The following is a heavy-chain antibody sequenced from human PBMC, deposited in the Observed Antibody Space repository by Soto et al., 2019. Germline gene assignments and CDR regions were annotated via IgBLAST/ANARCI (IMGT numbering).Heavy chain of an antibody. CDR3: AKDPRGVLRFDP. J-gene: IGHJ5*02. CDR1: GFTFSSYG. V-gene: IGHV3-30*18. D-gene: IGHD3-10*01. CDR2: ISYDGSNK. Sequence: GGSLRLSCAASGFTFSSYGMHWVRQAPGEGLEWVAVISYDGSNKYYADSVKGRFTISRDNSKNTLYLQMNSLRAEDTAVYYCAKDPRGVLRFDPWGQGTLVTAPQ.